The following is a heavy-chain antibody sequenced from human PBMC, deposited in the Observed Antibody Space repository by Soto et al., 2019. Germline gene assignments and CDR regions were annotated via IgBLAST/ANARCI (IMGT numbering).Heavy chain of an antibody. CDR2: ISSISYI. D-gene: IGHD5-12*01. Sequence: LRLSCAASGFTFSSYSMNWVLQAPGKGLEWVSSISSISYIYYADSVKGRFTISRDNAKNSLYLQMNSLRAEDTAVYYCASQGDGYNSDAFDYWGQGTLVTVSS. J-gene: IGHJ4*02. V-gene: IGHV3-21*01. CDR3: ASQGDGYNSDAFDY. CDR1: GFTFSSYS.